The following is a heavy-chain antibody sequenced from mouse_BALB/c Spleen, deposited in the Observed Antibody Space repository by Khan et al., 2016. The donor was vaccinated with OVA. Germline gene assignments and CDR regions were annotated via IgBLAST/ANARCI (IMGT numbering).Heavy chain of an antibody. Sequence: EVQLQESGPGLVKPTQSLSLTCSVTGYSITSGYFWNWIRQFPGNKLEWVGYIRYDGSNNYNQSLKNRISITRDTSKNQIFLKLNSVTTEDTATYYCARGGSSGPAWFAYWGQGTLVTVSA. V-gene: IGHV3-6*02. D-gene: IGHD3-1*01. J-gene: IGHJ3*01. CDR3: ARGGSSGPAWFAY. CDR2: IRYDGSN. CDR1: GYSITSGYF.